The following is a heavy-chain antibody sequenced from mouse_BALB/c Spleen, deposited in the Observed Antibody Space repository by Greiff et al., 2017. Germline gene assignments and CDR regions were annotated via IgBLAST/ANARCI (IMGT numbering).Heavy chain of an antibody. CDR3: AREYGSYAMDY. Sequence: EVKLMESGGGLVKPGGSLKLSCAASGFTFSDYYMYWVRQTPEKRLEWVATISDGGSYTYYPDSVKGRFTISRDNAKNNLYLQMSSLKSEDTAMYYCAREYGSYAMDYWGQGTSVTVSS. CDR1: GFTFSDYY. CDR2: ISDGGSYT. V-gene: IGHV5-4*02. J-gene: IGHJ4*01. D-gene: IGHD2-10*02.